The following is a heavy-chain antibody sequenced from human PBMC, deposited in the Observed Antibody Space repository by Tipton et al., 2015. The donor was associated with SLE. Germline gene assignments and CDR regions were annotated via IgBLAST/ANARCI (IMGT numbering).Heavy chain of an antibody. J-gene: IGHJ4*02. Sequence: TLSLTCIVSGDSISSSSYYWGWIRQPSGKGLEWVGTVYYTGNTFYNPSLKSRVTILVDTSKNQFPLKLSSVTAADTAVYYCARDEYRYDATGYHLLGHFDFWGQGTLVTVSS. D-gene: IGHD3-22*01. CDR3: ARDEYRYDATGYHLLGHFDF. CDR1: GDSISSSSYY. V-gene: IGHV4-39*06. CDR2: VYYTGNT.